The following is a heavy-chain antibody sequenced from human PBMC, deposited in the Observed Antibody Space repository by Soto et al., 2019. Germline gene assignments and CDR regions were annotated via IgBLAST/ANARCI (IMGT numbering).Heavy chain of an antibody. Sequence: PSETLSLTCAVYGGSFSCYYWSWIRQPPGKGLEWIGEINHSGSTNYNPSLKSRVTISVDTSKNQFSLKLSSVTAADTAVYYCARAAAVAKGLDYWGQGTLVTVSS. CDR1: GGSFSCYY. CDR2: INHSGST. CDR3: ARAAAVAKGLDY. V-gene: IGHV4-34*01. D-gene: IGHD6-19*01. J-gene: IGHJ4*02.